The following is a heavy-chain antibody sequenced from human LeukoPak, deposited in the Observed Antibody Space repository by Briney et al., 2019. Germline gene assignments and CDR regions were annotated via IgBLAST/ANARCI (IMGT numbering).Heavy chain of an antibody. CDR2: ITWNSGNI. CDR3: VKAMINYYFGMDV. Sequence: PGGSLRLCCTTSGFTFVDYAMHWVRQAPGKGLEWDSGITWNSGNIAYADSVKGRFIISRDNARNSLYLQMNSLRPEDTALYYCVKAMINYYFGMDVWGQGTPVTVSS. D-gene: IGHD3-16*01. J-gene: IGHJ6*02. V-gene: IGHV3-9*01. CDR1: GFTFVDYA.